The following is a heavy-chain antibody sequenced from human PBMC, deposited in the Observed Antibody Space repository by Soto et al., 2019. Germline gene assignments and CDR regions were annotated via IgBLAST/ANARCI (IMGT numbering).Heavy chain of an antibody. Sequence: QMQLQESGPGLVKPSETLSLSCTVSGGSISTYYWNWIRQPPGKGLEWIGYIYYSGSTNYNPSLKSRVXXSXDXXKNQFSLKLRSVTAADTAMYYCASYYRGHYYGMDVWGQGTAVTVSS. J-gene: IGHJ6*02. D-gene: IGHD3-10*01. CDR1: GGSISTYY. V-gene: IGHV4-59*01. CDR2: IYYSGST. CDR3: ASYYRGHYYGMDV.